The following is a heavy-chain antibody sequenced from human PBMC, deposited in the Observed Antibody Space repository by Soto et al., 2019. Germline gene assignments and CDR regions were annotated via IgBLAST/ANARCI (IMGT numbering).Heavy chain of an antibody. CDR3: AKDPGDGRFGIYYGMDV. J-gene: IGHJ6*02. V-gene: IGHV3-30*18. CDR1: GFTFSSYG. CDR2: ISYDGSNK. D-gene: IGHD3-10*01. Sequence: PGGSLRLSCAASGFTFSSYGMHWVRQAPGKGLEWVAVISYDGSNKYYADSVKGRFTISRDNSKNTLYLQMNSLRAEDTAVYYCAKDPGDGRFGIYYGMDVWGQGTTVTVSS.